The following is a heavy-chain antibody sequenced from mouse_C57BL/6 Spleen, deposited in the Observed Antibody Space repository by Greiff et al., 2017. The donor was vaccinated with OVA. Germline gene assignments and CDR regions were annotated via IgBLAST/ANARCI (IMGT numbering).Heavy chain of an antibody. J-gene: IGHJ1*03. D-gene: IGHD1-1*01. V-gene: IGHV1-39*01. Sequence: EVQLQQSGPELVKPGASVKISCKASGYSFTDYNMNWVKQSNGKSLEWIGVINPNYGTTSYNQKFKGKATLTVDQSSSTAYMQLNSLTSEDSAVYYCARRRKITTVVADWYFDVWGTGTTVTVSS. CDR1: GYSFTDYN. CDR3: ARRRKITTVVADWYFDV. CDR2: INPNYGTT.